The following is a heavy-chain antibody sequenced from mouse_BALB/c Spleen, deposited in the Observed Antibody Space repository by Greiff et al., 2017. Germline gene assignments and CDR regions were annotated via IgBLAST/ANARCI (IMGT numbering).Heavy chain of an antibody. CDR3: ARDLDGYHGGFAY. J-gene: IGHJ3*01. CDR2: INSNGGST. Sequence: EVQGVESGGGLVQPGGSLKLSCAASGFTFSSYGMSWVRQTPDKRLELVATINSNGGSTYYPDSVKGRFTISRDNAKNTLYLQMSSLKSEDTAMYYCARDLDGYHGGFAYWGQGTLVTVSA. D-gene: IGHD2-3*01. V-gene: IGHV5-6-3*01. CDR1: GFTFSSYG.